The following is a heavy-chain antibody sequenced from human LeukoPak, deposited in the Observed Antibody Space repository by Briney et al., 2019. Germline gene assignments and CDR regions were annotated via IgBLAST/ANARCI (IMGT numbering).Heavy chain of an antibody. V-gene: IGHV4-4*07. J-gene: IGHJ4*02. CDR3: ARDRYYYDSSGARVGDY. Sequence: SETLSLTCTVSGGSISSYYWSWIRQPAGKGLEWIGRMHTSGSTNYNPSLKSRVTMSGDTSKNQFSLKLSSVTAADTAVYYCARDRYYYDSSGARVGDYWGQGTLVTVSS. CDR1: GGSISSYY. D-gene: IGHD3-22*01. CDR2: MHTSGST.